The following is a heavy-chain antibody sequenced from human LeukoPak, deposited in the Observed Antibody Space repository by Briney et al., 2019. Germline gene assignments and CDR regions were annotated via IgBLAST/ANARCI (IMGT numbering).Heavy chain of an antibody. D-gene: IGHD2-2*01. CDR3: ARDIVVVPAATDYYYYYYGMDV. Sequence: ASVKVSCKASGYTFTGYYMRWVRQAPGQGLEWMGWMNPNSGNTGYAQKFQGRVTMTRNTSISTAYMELSSLRSEDTAVYYCARDIVVVPAATDYYYYYYGMDVWDQGTTVTVSS. CDR1: GYTFTGYY. CDR2: MNPNSGNT. J-gene: IGHJ6*02. V-gene: IGHV1-8*02.